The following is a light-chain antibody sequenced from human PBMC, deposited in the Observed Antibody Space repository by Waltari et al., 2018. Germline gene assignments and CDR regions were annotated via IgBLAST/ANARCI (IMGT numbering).Light chain of an antibody. CDR2: GKN. CDR1: ILRTYN. V-gene: IGLV3-19*01. Sequence: SSDLTQDPDVSVALGQTVRITCQGDILRTYNGNWCRQKPGQAPELVFYGKNNRPSGIPDRFSASSSENTASLIITGAQAEDEADYYCSSRELSGHVVFGGGTRLTVL. CDR3: SSRELSGHVV. J-gene: IGLJ2*01.